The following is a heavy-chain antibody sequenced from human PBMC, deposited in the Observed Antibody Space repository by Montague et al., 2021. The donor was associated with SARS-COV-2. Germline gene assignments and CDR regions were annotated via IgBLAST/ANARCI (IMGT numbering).Heavy chain of an antibody. CDR3: ARDTEGDISSWYHDY. V-gene: IGHV4-59*01. J-gene: IGHJ4*02. Sequence: SETLSLTCTVSGVSISSYYWSWIRQPPGKGLEWIGYIYYSGSTNYNPSLKSRVTISVDTSKNQFSLKLSSVTAADTAVYYCARDTEGDISSWYHDYWGQGTLVTVSS. CDR2: IYYSGST. CDR1: GVSISSYY. D-gene: IGHD6-13*01.